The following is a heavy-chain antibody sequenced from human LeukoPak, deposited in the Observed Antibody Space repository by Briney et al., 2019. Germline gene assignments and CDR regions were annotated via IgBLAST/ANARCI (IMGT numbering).Heavy chain of an antibody. CDR3: ARATLDIVVVVAATWSWFDP. D-gene: IGHD2-15*01. J-gene: IGHJ5*02. Sequence: SESVSLTCAVYGGSFSGYYWSWTRQPPGKGLEWIGEINHSGSTNYNPSLKSRVTISVDTSKNQFSLKLSSVTAADTAVYYCARATLDIVVVVAATWSWFDPWGQATLATVSS. CDR1: GGSFSGYY. V-gene: IGHV4-34*01. CDR2: INHSGST.